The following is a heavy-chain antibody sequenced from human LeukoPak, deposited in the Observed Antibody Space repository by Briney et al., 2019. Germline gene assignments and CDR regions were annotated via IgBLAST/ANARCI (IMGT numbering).Heavy chain of an antibody. D-gene: IGHD3-16*01. V-gene: IGHV3-66*01. CDR3: ARERDGVYDY. CDR2: FYDVGTT. CDR1: GITVSSSS. J-gene: IGHJ4*02. Sequence: GGSLRLSCVASGITVSSSSMSWVRQAPGKGLDCVSVFYDVGTTYYVDSVKGRFTISRDNSKNTLYLQMNSVRAEDTAMYYCARERDGVYDYWGQGTLVTVSS.